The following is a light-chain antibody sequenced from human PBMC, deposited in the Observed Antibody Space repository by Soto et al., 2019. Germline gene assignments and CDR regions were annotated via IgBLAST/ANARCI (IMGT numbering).Light chain of an antibody. CDR3: QQYSSWVT. CDR2: DAS. CDR1: QSITSN. Sequence: EIVMTQSPVTLSLSPGDTATLSCRASQSITSNLAWYQQKPGQPPRLLIYDASTRATGILARFSGSGSGTEFTLNISNLQSEDFAVYYCQQYSSWVTFGGGTQLEIE. J-gene: IGKJ4*01. V-gene: IGKV3-15*01.